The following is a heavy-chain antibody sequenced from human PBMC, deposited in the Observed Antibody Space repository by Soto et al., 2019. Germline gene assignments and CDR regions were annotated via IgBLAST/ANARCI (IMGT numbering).Heavy chain of an antibody. D-gene: IGHD2-15*01. CDR2: MYYSGST. V-gene: IGHV4-59*08. CDR3: ARRYGGTFDY. CDR1: GGSISSYY. J-gene: IGHJ4*02. Sequence: QVQLQESGPGLVKPSETLSLTCTVSGGSISSYYWSWIRQPPGKGLEWIGYMYYSGSTNYNPSRKSRFTIAVVTSKIQLSLQLSSVTAADTAVYYCARRYGGTFDYWGQGTLVTVSS.